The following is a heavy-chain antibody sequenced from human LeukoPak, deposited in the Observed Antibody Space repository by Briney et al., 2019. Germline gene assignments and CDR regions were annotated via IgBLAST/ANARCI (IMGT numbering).Heavy chain of an antibody. CDR1: GYTFTNVD. J-gene: IGHJ3*02. V-gene: IGHV1-8*03. D-gene: IGHD6-19*01. CDR2: MNPNSGNT. CDR3: VRDSNGQTRADDPFDI. Sequence: ASVKVSCRASGYTFTNVDINWVRQASGQGLEGRGWMNPNSGNTGYAQSLQGRVTLTRDPSIRTAYMELSSLTSDDTAVYYCVRDSNGQTRADDPFDIWGQGTMVTVSS.